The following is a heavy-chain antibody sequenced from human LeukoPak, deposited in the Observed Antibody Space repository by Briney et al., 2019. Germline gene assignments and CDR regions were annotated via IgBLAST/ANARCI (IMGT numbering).Heavy chain of an antibody. D-gene: IGHD3-3*01. J-gene: IGHJ6*02. CDR2: IYYSGST. Sequence: SETLSLTCTVSGSSISSYYWSWIRQPPGKGLEWIGYIYYSGSTNYNPSLKSRVTISVDTSKNQFSLKLSSVTAADTAVYYCARHQGDFWSGYTYAMDVWGQGTTVTVSS. V-gene: IGHV4-59*08. CDR1: GSSISSYY. CDR3: ARHQGDFWSGYTYAMDV.